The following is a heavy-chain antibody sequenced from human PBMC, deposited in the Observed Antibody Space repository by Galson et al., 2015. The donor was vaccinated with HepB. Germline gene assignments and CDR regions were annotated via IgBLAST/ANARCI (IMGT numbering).Heavy chain of an antibody. CDR3: ARGGGSSARGMDV. D-gene: IGHD1-26*01. J-gene: IGHJ6*02. V-gene: IGHV1-18*04. Sequence: SCKVSGYTFTSYDVSWVRQAPGQGLEWMGWISGNNGDTNYAQKLRGRVTVTTDTSTSTAYMELRSLRSDDTAVYYCARGGGSSARGMDVWGQGTTVTVSS. CDR2: ISGNNGDT. CDR1: GYTFTSYD.